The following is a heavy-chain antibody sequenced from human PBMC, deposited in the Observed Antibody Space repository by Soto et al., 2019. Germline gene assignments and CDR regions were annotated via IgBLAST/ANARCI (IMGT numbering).Heavy chain of an antibody. CDR3: ARIGRGRTYVDY. CDR2: NSAYTGDT. Sequence: QVHLVQSGAEVKKPGASVKVSCKASGYIFSSYAVTWVRQAPGQGLEWMGWNSAYTGDTNYTQNLQDRVTMTTDTSTNTTDMEQRDLRYDDTAVYYCARIGRGRTYVDYWGQGTLITVSS. V-gene: IGHV1-18*01. J-gene: IGHJ4*02. D-gene: IGHD1-26*01. CDR1: GYIFSSYA.